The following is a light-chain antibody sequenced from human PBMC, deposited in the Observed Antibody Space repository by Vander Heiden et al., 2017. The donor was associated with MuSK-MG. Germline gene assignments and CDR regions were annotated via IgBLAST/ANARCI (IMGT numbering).Light chain of an antibody. J-gene: IGKJ4*01. CDR1: QDISNY. Sequence: DIQMTQSPSSLSASVGDRVTITCQASQDISNYLNWYQQKPGKAPKLLIYDASNLETGGPSRFSGSGSGTDFTFTIISLQPEDIATYYCQQDDNLPITFGGGTKVQIK. CDR2: DAS. CDR3: QQDDNLPIT. V-gene: IGKV1-33*01.